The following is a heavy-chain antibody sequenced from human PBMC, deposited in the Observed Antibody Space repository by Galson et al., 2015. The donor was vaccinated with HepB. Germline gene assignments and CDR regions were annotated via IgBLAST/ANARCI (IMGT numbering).Heavy chain of an antibody. D-gene: IGHD3-22*01. Sequence: SLRLSCAPSGFTFARYAMTWVRQAPGKGLEWISLISGSGSLRYYAESVKGRFTISRDNAKKTLYLQMNSLRSEDTAVYYCAKDRVDYYDSDGHMDAFDVWGQGTVGTGSS. CDR3: AKDRVDYYDSDGHMDAFDV. J-gene: IGHJ3*01. V-gene: IGHV3-23*01. CDR2: ISGSGSLR. CDR1: GFTFARYA.